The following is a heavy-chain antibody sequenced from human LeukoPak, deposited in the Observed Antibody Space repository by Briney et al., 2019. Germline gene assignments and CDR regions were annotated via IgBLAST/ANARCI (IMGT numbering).Heavy chain of an antibody. Sequence: PGGSLRLSCAASGFTFSSYGMHWVRQALGKGLEWVAVIWYDGSNKYYADSVKGRFTIPRDNSKNTLYLQMNSLRAEDTAVYYCARDANVVVPAAIGYWGQGTLVTVSS. V-gene: IGHV3-33*01. J-gene: IGHJ4*02. D-gene: IGHD2-2*02. CDR3: ARDANVVVPAAIGY. CDR2: IWYDGSNK. CDR1: GFTFSSYG.